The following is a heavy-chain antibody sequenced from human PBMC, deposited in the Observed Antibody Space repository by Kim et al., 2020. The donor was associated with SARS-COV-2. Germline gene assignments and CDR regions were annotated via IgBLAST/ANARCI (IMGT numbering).Heavy chain of an antibody. Sequence: LKRRVTISVDTSKNQFALKLSSVTAADTAVYYCARSLSYYDSSASNWFDPWGQGTLVTVSS. CDR3: ARSLSYYDSSASNWFDP. D-gene: IGHD3-22*01. J-gene: IGHJ5*02. V-gene: IGHV4-39*01.